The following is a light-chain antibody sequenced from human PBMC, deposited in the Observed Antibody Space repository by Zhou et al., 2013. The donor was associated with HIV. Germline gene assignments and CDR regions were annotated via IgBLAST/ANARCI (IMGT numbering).Light chain of an antibody. CDR2: GNN. Sequence: QSVLTQPPSVSGAPGQRVTISCTGSSSNIGAGYDVHWYQQLPGTAPKLLIYGNNNRPSGVPDRFSGSQSGTSASLAITGLQAEDEADYYCQSYDFSLSGVVFGGGTKLTVL. V-gene: IGLV1-40*01. CDR1: SSNIGAGYD. CDR3: QSYDFSLSGVV. J-gene: IGLJ2*01.